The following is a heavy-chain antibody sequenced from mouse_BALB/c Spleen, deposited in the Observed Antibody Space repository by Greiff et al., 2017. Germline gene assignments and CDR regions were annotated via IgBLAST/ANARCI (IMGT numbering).Heavy chain of an antibody. Sequence: VQLQQPGAELVRPGASVKLSCKASGYTFTSYWINWVKQRPGQGLEWIGNIYPSDSYTNYNQKFKDKATLTVDKSSSTAYMQLSSLKSEDSAVYFCAREEWAWFAYWGQGTLVTVSA. CDR2: IYPSDSYT. CDR1: GYTFTSYW. J-gene: IGHJ3*01. V-gene: IGHV1-69*02. CDR3: AREEWAWFAY. D-gene: IGHD1-3*01.